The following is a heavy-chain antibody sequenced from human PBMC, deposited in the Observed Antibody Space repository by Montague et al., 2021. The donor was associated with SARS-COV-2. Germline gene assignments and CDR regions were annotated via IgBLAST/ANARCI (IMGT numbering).Heavy chain of an antibody. CDR2: ISTSSLYI. Sequence: SLRLSCAASGFTFNKYSMNWVRQAPGEGLEWVSSISTSSLYIYYTDSVKGRFTVARANAKNSVFLEMNSLRVEDTAVYYCARAHSGSYSVGGDAFDLWGRGTLVTVSS. CDR3: ARAHSGSYSVGGDAFDL. CDR1: GFTFNKYS. J-gene: IGHJ3*01. V-gene: IGHV3-21*01. D-gene: IGHD5/OR15-5a*01.